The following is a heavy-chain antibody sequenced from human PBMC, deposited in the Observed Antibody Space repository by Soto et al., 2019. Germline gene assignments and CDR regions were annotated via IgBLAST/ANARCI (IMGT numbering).Heavy chain of an antibody. Sequence: QVQLVQSGGEVKKPGASVKVSCKASGYTFTTYGISWVRQAPGQGLEWMGWISAYNGNTSYAQKLQGRVTMTTDTSTSTAYTELRSLRSDDTAVYYCARVFFRLFAFDIWGQGTRVTVSS. D-gene: IGHD3-22*01. CDR2: ISAYNGNT. J-gene: IGHJ3*02. CDR1: GYTFTTYG. V-gene: IGHV1-18*01. CDR3: ARVFFRLFAFDI.